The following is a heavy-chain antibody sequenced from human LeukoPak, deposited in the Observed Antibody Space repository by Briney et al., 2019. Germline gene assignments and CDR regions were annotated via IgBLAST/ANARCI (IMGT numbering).Heavy chain of an antibody. V-gene: IGHV3-7*01. D-gene: IGHD5-12*01. J-gene: IGHJ4*02. Sequence: GGSLRLSCAASGFTFSSYWMSWVRQAPGKGLEWVANIKEDGSAKYYVDSVKGRFTISRDNAKNSLYLQMNNLSAEDTTVYYCVRDSPGYGAYDFDWGQGTLVTVSS. CDR2: IKEDGSAK. CDR1: GFTFSSYW. CDR3: VRDSPGYGAYDFD.